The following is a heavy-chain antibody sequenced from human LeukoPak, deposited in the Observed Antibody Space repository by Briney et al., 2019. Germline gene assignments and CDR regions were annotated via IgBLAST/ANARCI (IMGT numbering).Heavy chain of an antibody. CDR3: ARAVSIAARPLGY. V-gene: IGHV1-18*01. Sequence: ASVKVSCKASGYTFTSYGISWVRQAPGQGLEWMGWISAYNGNTNYAQKFQGRVTMTRDTSISTAYMELSRLRSDDTAVYYCARAVSIAARPLGYWGQGTLVTVSS. J-gene: IGHJ4*02. D-gene: IGHD6-6*01. CDR1: GYTFTSYG. CDR2: ISAYNGNT.